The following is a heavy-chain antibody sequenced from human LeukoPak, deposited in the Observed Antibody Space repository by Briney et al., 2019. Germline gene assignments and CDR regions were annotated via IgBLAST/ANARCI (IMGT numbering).Heavy chain of an antibody. J-gene: IGHJ4*02. CDR1: EYSFNFYW. CDR2: IYPGDSDT. CDR3: ARSTGATGPVDY. Sequence: GESLKISCKGSEYSFNFYWIGWVRQMPGKGLEWMGIIYPGDSDTRYSPSFQGQVTISADKSITTAYLQWNSLKASDTAMYYCARSTGATGPVDYWGQGTLVTV. D-gene: IGHD2-8*02. V-gene: IGHV5-51*01.